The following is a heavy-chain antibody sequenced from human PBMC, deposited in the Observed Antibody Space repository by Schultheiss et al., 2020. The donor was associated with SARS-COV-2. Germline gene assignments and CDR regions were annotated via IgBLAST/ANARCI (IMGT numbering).Heavy chain of an antibody. Sequence: GGSLRLSCAASGFTFSSYAMSWVRQAPGKGLEWVSAISGSGGSTFYADSVRGRFTISRDNSKNTLLLQMNSLRVEETAVYYCAKGQYYYGMDVWGQGTTVTVSS. CDR1: GFTFSSYA. J-gene: IGHJ6*02. V-gene: IGHV3-23*01. CDR2: ISGSGGST. CDR3: AKGQYYYGMDV.